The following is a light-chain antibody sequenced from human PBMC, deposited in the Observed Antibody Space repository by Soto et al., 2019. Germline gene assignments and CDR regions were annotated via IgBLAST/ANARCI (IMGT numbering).Light chain of an antibody. Sequence: EIVLTQSPGTLSLSPGERATLSCRASQSLSSRSLAWYQQKVGQAPRLLIYGTSSRATGIADRFSGSGSGTDFTLTISRLEPEDFAVYYCQQYSTSRGTFGQGTKVDIK. CDR1: QSLSSRS. CDR2: GTS. J-gene: IGKJ1*01. CDR3: QQYSTSRGT. V-gene: IGKV3-20*01.